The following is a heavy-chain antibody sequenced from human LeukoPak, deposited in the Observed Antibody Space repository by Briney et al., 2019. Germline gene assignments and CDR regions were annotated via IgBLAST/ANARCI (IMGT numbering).Heavy chain of an antibody. Sequence: PGGSLRLSCAASGFTFSSYTMNWVRQAPGQGLELVSYLSNGGSSIYYADSVKGRFTISRDNAKSLLHLQMNSLRAEDTAVYYCARDDSVTRSGYSYGMDVWGQGTTVTVSS. V-gene: IGHV3-48*01. CDR2: LSNGGSSI. CDR3: ARDDSVTRSGYSYGMDV. D-gene: IGHD4-17*01. CDR1: GFTFSSYT. J-gene: IGHJ6*02.